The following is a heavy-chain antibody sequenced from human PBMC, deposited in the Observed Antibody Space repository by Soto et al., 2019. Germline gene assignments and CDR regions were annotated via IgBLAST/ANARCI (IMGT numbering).Heavy chain of an antibody. CDR2: ITPIFGTA. CDR3: ASPLRDYYDSSGSLGYYGMDV. J-gene: IGHJ6*02. D-gene: IGHD3-22*01. V-gene: IGHV1-69*13. CDR1: GGTFSSYA. Sequence: ASVTVSCQASGGTFSSYAISWVRQAPGQGLEWMGGITPIFGTANYAQKFQGRVTITADESTSTAYMELSSLRSEDTAVYYCASPLRDYYDSSGSLGYYGMDVWGQGTTVTVSS.